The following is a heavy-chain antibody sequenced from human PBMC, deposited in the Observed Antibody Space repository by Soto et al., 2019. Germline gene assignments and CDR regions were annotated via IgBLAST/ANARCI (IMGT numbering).Heavy chain of an antibody. CDR2: ISAYNGNT. D-gene: IGHD3-22*01. Sequence: GASVKVSCKASGYTFTSYGISWVRQAPGQGLEWMGWISAYNGNTNYAQKLQGRVTMTTDTSTSTAYMELRSLRSDDTAVYYCARDNDVANQRITMIVVVISHRLGMDVWGQGTTVTVSS. CDR1: GYTFTSYG. V-gene: IGHV1-18*01. CDR3: ARDNDVANQRITMIVVVISHRLGMDV. J-gene: IGHJ6*02.